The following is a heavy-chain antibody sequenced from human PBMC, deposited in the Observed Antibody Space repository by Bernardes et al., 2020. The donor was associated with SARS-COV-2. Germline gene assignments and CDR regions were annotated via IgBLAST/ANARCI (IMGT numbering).Heavy chain of an antibody. J-gene: IGHJ6*02. CDR3: VKGGTAMGGDSYGMDV. Sequence: GGSLRLSCSASGFTFEDYAMHWVRQIPGKGLEWVSGISGTTGRKDYADFLKGRFTISRDNAKNSLYLQMNSLRPEDTALYYCVKGGTAMGGDSYGMDVWGQGTMVTVSS. V-gene: IGHV3-9*01. CDR1: GFTFEDYA. D-gene: IGHD3-16*01. CDR2: ISGTTGRK.